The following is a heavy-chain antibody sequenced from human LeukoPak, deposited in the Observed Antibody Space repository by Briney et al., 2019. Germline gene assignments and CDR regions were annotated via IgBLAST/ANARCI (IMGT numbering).Heavy chain of an antibody. J-gene: IGHJ4*02. Sequence: GGSLRLSCAASGFTFSNAWMSWVRQAPGKGLEWVGRIKSKTDGGTTDYAAPVKGRFTISRDDSKNTLYLQMNSLKTEDTAVYYCTTDDRIAVAGTVGYYFDYWGQGTLVTVSS. D-gene: IGHD6-19*01. V-gene: IGHV3-15*01. CDR3: TTDDRIAVAGTVGYYFDY. CDR1: GFTFSNAW. CDR2: IKSKTDGGTT.